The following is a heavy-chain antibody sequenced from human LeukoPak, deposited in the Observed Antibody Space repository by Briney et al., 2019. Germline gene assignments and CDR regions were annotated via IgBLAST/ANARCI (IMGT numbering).Heavy chain of an antibody. J-gene: IGHJ6*04. CDR3: GREKGLWFGDFLDGGDV. V-gene: IGHV3-30*04. D-gene: IGHD3-10*01. Sequence: QAGGSLRLSCAASGFTFSSYAMHWVRQAPGKGLEWVAVISYDGSNKYYADSVRGRFTISRDNSKNTLYLQMNSLRAEDTAVYYCGREKGLWFGDFLDGGDVWGKGTTVTVSS. CDR1: GFTFSSYA. CDR2: ISYDGSNK.